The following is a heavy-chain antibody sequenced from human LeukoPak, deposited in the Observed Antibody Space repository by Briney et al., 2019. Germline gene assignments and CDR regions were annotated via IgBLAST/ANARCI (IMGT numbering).Heavy chain of an antibody. CDR2: ISWNSGSI. Sequence: PGRSLRLSCAASGFTFDDYAMHWVRQAPGKGLEWVSGISWNSGSIGYADPVKGRFTISRDNAKNSLYLQMNSLRAEDMALYYCAKDGIRRRPLASYYYYMDVWGKGTTVTVSS. CDR3: AKDGIRRRPLASYYYYMDV. J-gene: IGHJ6*03. D-gene: IGHD1-1*01. V-gene: IGHV3-9*03. CDR1: GFTFDDYA.